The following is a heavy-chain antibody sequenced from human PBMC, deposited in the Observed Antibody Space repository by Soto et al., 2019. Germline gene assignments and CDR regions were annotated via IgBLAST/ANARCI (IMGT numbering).Heavy chain of an antibody. Sequence: PSETLSLTCTASGGSISSGGYYWSWIRQHPGKGLEWIGYIYYSGSTNYNPSLKSRVTISVDTSKNQFSLKLSSVTAADTAVYYCARRGSSSWYVEGMGGYYYYGMDVWGQGTTVTVSS. CDR1: GGSISSGGYY. J-gene: IGHJ6*02. D-gene: IGHD6-13*01. CDR3: ARRGSSSWYVEGMGGYYYYGMDV. V-gene: IGHV4-61*08. CDR2: IYYSGST.